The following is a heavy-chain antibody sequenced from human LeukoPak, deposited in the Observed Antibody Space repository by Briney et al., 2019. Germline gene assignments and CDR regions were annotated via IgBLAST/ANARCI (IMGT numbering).Heavy chain of an antibody. Sequence: GGSVRLSCAASGFTYSSYAMSWVRQAPGKALEGVSAITGGGGNTYYADSVKGRFTITRDNSKNTLYLQMNSLRAEDTAVYYCAKFRSYSGFSGRGAYFDYWGRGTLVTVSS. V-gene: IGHV3-23*01. D-gene: IGHD3-10*01. CDR2: ITGGGGNT. J-gene: IGHJ4*02. CDR1: GFTYSSYA. CDR3: AKFRSYSGFSGRGAYFDY.